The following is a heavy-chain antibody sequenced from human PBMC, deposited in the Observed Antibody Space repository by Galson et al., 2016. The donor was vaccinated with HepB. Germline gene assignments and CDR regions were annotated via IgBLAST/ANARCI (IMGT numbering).Heavy chain of an antibody. J-gene: IGHJ5*02. Sequence: SLRLSCAASGFTSSSYSMNWVRQAPGKGLEWVSYISSSSSTIYYADSVKGRFTISRDNAKNSLYLQMNSLRAEDTAVYYCAREGAIFGVVTNWFDPWGQGTLVTVSS. V-gene: IGHV3-48*01. CDR2: ISSSSSTI. D-gene: IGHD3-3*01. CDR3: AREGAIFGVVTNWFDP. CDR1: GFTSSSYS.